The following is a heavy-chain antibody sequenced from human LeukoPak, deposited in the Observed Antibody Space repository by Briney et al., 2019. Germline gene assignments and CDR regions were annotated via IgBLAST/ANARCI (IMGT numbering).Heavy chain of an antibody. J-gene: IGHJ4*02. CDR3: ARHPERYSYFDY. CDR1: GGSISSSSYY. Sequence: SETLSLTCTVSGGSISSSSYYWGWIRLPPGKGLEWIGSIYYSGSAYYNPSLKSRVTMSVDTSKNQFSLRLSSVTAADTAVYSCARHPERYSYFDYWGQGTLVTVSS. D-gene: IGHD5-18*01. V-gene: IGHV4-39*01. CDR2: IYYSGSA.